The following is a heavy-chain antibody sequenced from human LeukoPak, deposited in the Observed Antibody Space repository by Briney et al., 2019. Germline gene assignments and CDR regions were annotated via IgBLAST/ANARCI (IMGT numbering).Heavy chain of an antibody. CDR1: GFTFSVAA. CDR2: IGASGEST. J-gene: IGHJ3*01. Sequence: GGSLRLSCAASGFTFSVAAMTWVRQAPGKGLEWVSLIGASGESTYYADSVKGRFTISRDNSKNTLSLQMSSLRVEDTAMYFCAKDIQLSTWGLGTMVTVSS. CDR3: AKDIQLST. D-gene: IGHD5-24*01. V-gene: IGHV3-23*01.